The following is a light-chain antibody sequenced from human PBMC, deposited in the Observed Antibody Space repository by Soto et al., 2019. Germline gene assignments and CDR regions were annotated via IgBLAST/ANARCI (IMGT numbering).Light chain of an antibody. CDR2: INSDGSH. J-gene: IGLJ2*01. CDR3: QAWDAGVV. CDR1: PGHSTYA. V-gene: IGLV4-69*01. Sequence: QSVLSQSPSASASLGASVKLTCTLTPGHSTYAIAWYQQRPGQGPTFLMKINSDGSHPTGAGIPDRCSGSSSGAERYLTSSNRQSEDEADYYCQAWDAGVVFGGGTKLTVL.